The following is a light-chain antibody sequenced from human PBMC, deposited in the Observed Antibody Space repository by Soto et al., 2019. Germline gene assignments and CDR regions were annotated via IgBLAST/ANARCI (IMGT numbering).Light chain of an antibody. CDR2: DAS. Sequence: IVLTQSPATLSLSPGESATLSCRASRSVSSYFAWYQQNPGQAPRLLIYDASNRPTAIPARFSGSGSGTDFTPTISSLEPEDFAVYYCQQRSNWPITFGQGTRLEIK. V-gene: IGKV3-11*01. CDR1: RSVSSY. J-gene: IGKJ5*01. CDR3: QQRSNWPIT.